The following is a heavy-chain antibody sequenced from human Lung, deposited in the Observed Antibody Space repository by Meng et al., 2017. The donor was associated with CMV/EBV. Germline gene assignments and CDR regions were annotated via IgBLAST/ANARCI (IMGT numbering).Heavy chain of an antibody. CDR1: GFTFNNCA. V-gene: IGHV3-23*01. J-gene: IGHJ4*02. CDR3: AKVFSTYYFDY. Sequence: GESXKISCAASGFTFNNCAMRWVRQAPGKGLEWVSAISAGGAGTYYADSVKGRFTISRDNSKNTLFLQMNSLRAEDTAVYYCAKVFSTYYFDYWGQGTLVTVSS. CDR2: ISAGGAGT. D-gene: IGHD2/OR15-2a*01.